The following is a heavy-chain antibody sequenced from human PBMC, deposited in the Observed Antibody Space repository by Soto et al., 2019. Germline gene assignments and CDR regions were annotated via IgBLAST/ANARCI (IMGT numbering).Heavy chain of an antibody. CDR2: ISGSGGST. V-gene: IGHV3-23*01. Sequence: GGSLRLSCAASGFTFSSYAMSWVRQAPGKGLEWVSAISGSGGSTYYADSVKGRFTISRDNSKNTLYLQMNSLRAEDTAVYYCAKAEGPVAGTFYYGMDVWGQGTTVTVSS. CDR3: AKAEGPVAGTFYYGMDV. CDR1: GFTFSSYA. D-gene: IGHD6-19*01. J-gene: IGHJ6*02.